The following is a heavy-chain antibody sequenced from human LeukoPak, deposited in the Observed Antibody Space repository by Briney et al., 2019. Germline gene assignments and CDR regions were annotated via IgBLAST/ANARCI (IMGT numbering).Heavy chain of an antibody. CDR3: TRQGDWNFEV. Sequence: PGGSLRLSCTASGFSGRTHWMSWVRQAPGKGLEWVANIRPDGGERYYGDSLKGRFTISRDNDKNSLYLQMNFLRADDTAIYYCTRQGDWNFEVWGQGTLVTVSS. J-gene: IGHJ4*02. V-gene: IGHV3-7*03. D-gene: IGHD3/OR15-3a*01. CDR1: GFSGRTHW. CDR2: IRPDGGER.